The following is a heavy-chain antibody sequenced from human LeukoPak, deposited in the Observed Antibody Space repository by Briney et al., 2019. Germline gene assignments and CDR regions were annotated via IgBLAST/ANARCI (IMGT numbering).Heavy chain of an antibody. Sequence: GGSLRLSCAASGFPFSSFAMSWIRQAPGKGLEWVSTISGGGDNTYFADSVKGRFTISRDNSKNTLFLQMVSLRAEDTAVYYCAKFEGALLGNYYMDVWGKGTTVTVSS. CDR1: GFPFSSFA. J-gene: IGHJ6*03. V-gene: IGHV3-23*01. CDR3: AKFEGALLGNYYMDV. CDR2: ISGGGDNT.